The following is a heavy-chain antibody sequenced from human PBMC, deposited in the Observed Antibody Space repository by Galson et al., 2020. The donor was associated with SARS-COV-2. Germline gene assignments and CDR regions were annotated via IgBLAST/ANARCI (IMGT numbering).Heavy chain of an antibody. CDR1: GGSINSGLYY. J-gene: IGHJ5*01. CDR2: IDYDGRT. CDR3: AREKSAATGGIDT. D-gene: IGHD6-13*01. V-gene: IGHV4-39*07. Sequence: SETLSLTCTVSGGSINSGLYYWVWIRQPPGKGLEWIGSIDYDGRTDYNPALKSRATISGDTSMTHLSLRLNSVTAADTAVYFCAREKSAATGGIDTWGQGTLVTVSS.